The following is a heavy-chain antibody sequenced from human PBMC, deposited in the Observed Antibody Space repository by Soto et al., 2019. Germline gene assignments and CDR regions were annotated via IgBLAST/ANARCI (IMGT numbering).Heavy chain of an antibody. CDR2: IKQDGSDK. J-gene: IGHJ4*02. D-gene: IGHD6-13*01. CDR3: ARGPVVGYGPSWFDY. CDR1: GITFTGYW. V-gene: IGHV3-7*03. Sequence: GGSLRLSCAPSGITFTGYWMNWVRQAPGKGLEWVASIKQDGSDKYYVDSVKGRFTISRDNAGNSLYLQMSSLRADDTAVYYCARGPVVGYGPSWFDYWGQGTLVTVSS.